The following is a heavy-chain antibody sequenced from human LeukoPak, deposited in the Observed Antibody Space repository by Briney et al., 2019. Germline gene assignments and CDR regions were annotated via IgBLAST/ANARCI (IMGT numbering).Heavy chain of an antibody. CDR3: AKQGFGC. Sequence: GGSLRLSCAVSGFIFSSSAMSWVRQAPGKGLEWVSTISGSADNTNYAEAVKGRFTISRDNSKNTMYLQMNSLRAEDTAVYYCAKQGFGCWGQGTLVTVSS. J-gene: IGHJ4*02. V-gene: IGHV3-23*01. CDR2: ISGSADNT. CDR1: GFIFSSSA.